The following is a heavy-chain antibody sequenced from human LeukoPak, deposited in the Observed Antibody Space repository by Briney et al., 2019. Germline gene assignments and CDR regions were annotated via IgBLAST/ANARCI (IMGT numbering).Heavy chain of an antibody. CDR2: IIPIFGTA. J-gene: IGHJ4*02. D-gene: IGHD3-22*01. V-gene: IGHV1-69*05. CDR1: GGTFSSYS. CDR3: ATSGYYDSSGQKIFDY. Sequence: SVKVSCKASGGTFSSYSISCVRQAPGQGLEWMGGIIPIFGTANYAQKFQGRVTITTDEFTSTAYIELSSLRSEDTAVYYCATSGYYDSSGQKIFDYWGQGTLVTVSS.